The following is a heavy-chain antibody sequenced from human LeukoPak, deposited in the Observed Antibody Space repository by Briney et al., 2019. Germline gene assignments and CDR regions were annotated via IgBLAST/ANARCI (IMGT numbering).Heavy chain of an antibody. Sequence: SETLSLTCTVSGYSISNGYYWGWVRQPPGKGLEGIGSIYHSGSTYYNPSLKSRVTISVDTSKNQFSLKLSSVTAADTAVYYCARLGNMITFGGLKPYYFDYWGQGTLVTVSS. D-gene: IGHD3-16*01. V-gene: IGHV4-38-2*02. CDR1: GYSISNGYY. CDR3: ARLGNMITFGGLKPYYFDY. CDR2: IYHSGST. J-gene: IGHJ4*02.